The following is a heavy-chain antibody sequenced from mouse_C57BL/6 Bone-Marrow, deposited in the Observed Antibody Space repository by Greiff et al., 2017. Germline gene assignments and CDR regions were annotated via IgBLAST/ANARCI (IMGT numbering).Heavy chain of an antibody. CDR3: ARKHYSNYWFAY. CDR1: GFSLTSYG. J-gene: IGHJ3*01. D-gene: IGHD2-5*01. V-gene: IGHV2-2*01. Sequence: VHLVESGPGLVQPSQSLSITCTVSGFSLTSYGVHWVRQSPGKGLEWLGVIWSGGSTDYNAAFISRLSISKDYSKSQVFFKMNSLQADDTAIYYCARKHYSNYWFAYWGQGNLVPGSA. CDR2: IWSGGST.